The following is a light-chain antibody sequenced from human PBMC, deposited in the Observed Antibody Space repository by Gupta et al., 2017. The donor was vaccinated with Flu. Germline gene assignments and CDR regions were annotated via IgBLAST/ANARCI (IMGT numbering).Light chain of an antibody. Sequence: PSTLSASVGETVSITCRASQSIDCWLAWYQQNPLKAPKLLIYKASSLESGVPSRFSGSGSGTEFTLTVSSLQPDDFAAYYCQQYNGYPLTFGGGTKVEIK. CDR2: KAS. J-gene: IGKJ4*01. CDR3: QQYNGYPLT. V-gene: IGKV1-5*03. CDR1: QSIDCW.